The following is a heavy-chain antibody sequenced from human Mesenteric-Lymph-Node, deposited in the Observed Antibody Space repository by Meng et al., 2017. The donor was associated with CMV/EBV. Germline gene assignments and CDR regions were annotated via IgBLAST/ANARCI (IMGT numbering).Heavy chain of an antibody. CDR2: ISYDGSNK. J-gene: IGHJ4*02. V-gene: IGHV3-30-3*01. Sequence: GESLKISCAASGFTFSSYAMHWVRQAPGKGLEWVAVISYDGSNKYYADSVKGRFTISRDNSKNTLYLQMNSLRAEDTAVYYCARVIPRDYSNHPFDYWGQGTLVTVSS. CDR1: GFTFSSYA. D-gene: IGHD4-11*01. CDR3: ARVIPRDYSNHPFDY.